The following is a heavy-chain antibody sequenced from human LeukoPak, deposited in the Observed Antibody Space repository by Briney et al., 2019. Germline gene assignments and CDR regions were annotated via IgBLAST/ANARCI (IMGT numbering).Heavy chain of an antibody. CDR1: GGSISSYY. CDR2: IYYSGSA. CDR3: ARAHYYGSGSYNWFDP. V-gene: IGHV4-59*08. D-gene: IGHD3-10*01. J-gene: IGHJ5*02. Sequence: SETLSLTCTVSGGSISSYYWSWIRQPPGKGLEWIGYIYYSGSANYNPSLKSRVTISVDTSKNQFSLKLSSVTAADTAVYYCARAHYYGSGSYNWFDPWGQGALVTVSS.